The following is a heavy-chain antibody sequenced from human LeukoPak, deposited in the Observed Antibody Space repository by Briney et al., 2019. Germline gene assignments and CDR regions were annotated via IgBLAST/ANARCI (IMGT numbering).Heavy chain of an antibody. D-gene: IGHD3-22*01. CDR1: GFTFSSYA. CDR2: ISGSGGST. V-gene: IGHV3-23*01. J-gene: IGHJ3*02. Sequence: GGSLRLSCAASGFTFSSYAMSWVRQAPGKGLEWVSAISGSGGSTYYADFVKGRFTISRDNSKNTLYLQMNSLRAEDTAVYYCAKEQYYDSSGYYYGDAFDIWGQGTMVTVSS. CDR3: AKEQYYDSSGYYYGDAFDI.